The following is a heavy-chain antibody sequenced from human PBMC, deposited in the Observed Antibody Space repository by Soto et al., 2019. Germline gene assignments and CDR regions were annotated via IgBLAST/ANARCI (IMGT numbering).Heavy chain of an antibody. D-gene: IGHD6-19*01. V-gene: IGHV1-18*01. CDR3: ARKAVAGSWSGCYFDY. J-gene: IGHJ4*02. CDR2: ISAYNGNT. CDR1: GYTFTSYG. Sequence: GASVKVSCKASGYTFTSYGISWVRQAPGQGLEWMGWISAYNGNTNYAQKLQGRVTMTTDTSTSTAYMELRSLRSDDTAVYYCARKAVAGSWSGCYFDYWGQGTLVTVSS.